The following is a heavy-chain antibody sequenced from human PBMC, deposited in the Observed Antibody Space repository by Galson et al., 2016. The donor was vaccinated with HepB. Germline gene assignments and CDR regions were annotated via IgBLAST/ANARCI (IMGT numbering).Heavy chain of an antibody. V-gene: IGHV3-74*01. J-gene: IGHJ4*02. CDR1: GFTFSNYW. Sequence: SLRLSCAASGFTFSNYWMHWVRQAPGKGLVWVSHITIDGSTTTYADSVKGRFTISRDNAKNTQYLQMNSLRAEDTAVYYCARDLWRGGRIDYWGQGTLVTVSS. D-gene: IGHD4-23*01. CDR2: ITIDGSTT. CDR3: ARDLWRGGRIDY.